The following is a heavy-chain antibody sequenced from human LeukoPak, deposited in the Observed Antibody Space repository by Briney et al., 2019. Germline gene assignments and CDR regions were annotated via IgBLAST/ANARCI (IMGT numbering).Heavy chain of an antibody. D-gene: IGHD6-13*01. CDR1: GFTFSSYE. V-gene: IGHV3-48*03. Sequence: HPGGSLRLSCEGSGFTFSSYEMNWVRQAPGKGLEWVSYIHTGSSPTSYADSVRGRFTISRDNAKNSLYLQMNSLRAEDTAIYYCAREWSSSWYPPAKDYWGQGTLVTVSS. CDR2: IHTGSSPT. CDR3: AREWSSSWYPPAKDY. J-gene: IGHJ4*02.